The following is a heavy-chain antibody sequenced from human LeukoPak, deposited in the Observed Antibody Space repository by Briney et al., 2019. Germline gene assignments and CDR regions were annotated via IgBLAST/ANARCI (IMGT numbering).Heavy chain of an antibody. CDR2: IWYDGSNK. V-gene: IGHV3-33*01. CDR1: GFTFSSYG. CDR3: ARGEVDYYDSSGYYYYEYFQH. J-gene: IGHJ1*01. D-gene: IGHD3-22*01. Sequence: PGRSLRLSCAASGFTFSSYGMHWVRQAPGKGLEWVAVIWYDGSNKYYADSVKGRFTISRDNSKNTLYLQMNSLRAEDTAVYYCARGEVDYYDSSGYYYYEYFQHWGQGTLVTVSS.